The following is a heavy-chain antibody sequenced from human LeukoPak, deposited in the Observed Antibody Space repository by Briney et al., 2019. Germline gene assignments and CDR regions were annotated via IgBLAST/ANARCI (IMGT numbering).Heavy chain of an antibody. Sequence: GGSLRLSCAASGFIFSRYDMSWVRQAPGKGLEWVAVISYDGSNKYYADSVKGRFTISRDNSKNTLCLQMNSLRAEDTAVYYCARAYDFWSGLDYWGQGTLVTVSS. CDR1: GFIFSRYD. V-gene: IGHV3-30-3*01. D-gene: IGHD3-3*01. J-gene: IGHJ4*02. CDR2: ISYDGSNK. CDR3: ARAYDFWSGLDY.